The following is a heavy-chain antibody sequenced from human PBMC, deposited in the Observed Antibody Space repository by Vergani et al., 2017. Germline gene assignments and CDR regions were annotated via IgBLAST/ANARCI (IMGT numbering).Heavy chain of an antibody. J-gene: IGHJ6*02. D-gene: IGHD1-1*01. V-gene: IGHV7-4-1*02. Sequence: QVQLVQPGSELKKPGASVKVSCKASRYTFTNHAMNWVRQAPGQGLEWMGWINTDTGNPTYAQGFTGRFVFSLDTSVSTAYLQISGLKADDTAVYYCARAVRRVWDYYGLDVWGQGTTVTVSS. CDR3: ARAVRRVWDYYGLDV. CDR1: RYTFTNHA. CDR2: INTDTGNP.